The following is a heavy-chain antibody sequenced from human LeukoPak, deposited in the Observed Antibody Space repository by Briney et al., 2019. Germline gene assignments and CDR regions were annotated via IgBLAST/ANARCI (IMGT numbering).Heavy chain of an antibody. V-gene: IGHV3-30*02. D-gene: IGHD3-10*01. CDR3: AKGDSGSYYYYMNV. Sequence: QPRGTLRLSCVASGFSFGGYGMHWVRQAPGKGLEWMAFIEYDGSDKFYADSVKGRITISRDNSKNTLYLQMNGLKIEDTAVYFCAKGDSGSYYYYMNVWGKGTTVIVSS. CDR1: GFSFGGYG. CDR2: IEYDGSDK. J-gene: IGHJ6*03.